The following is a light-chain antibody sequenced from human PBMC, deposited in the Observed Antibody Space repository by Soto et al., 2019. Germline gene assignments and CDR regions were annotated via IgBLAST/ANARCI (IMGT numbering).Light chain of an antibody. CDR1: QTISSW. V-gene: IGKV1-5*01. J-gene: IGKJ1*01. CDR2: DAS. CDR3: QQYNSYWT. Sequence: DINMYQSPSTLSASIGDRVTITFRASQTISSWLAWYQQKPGKAPKLLIYDASSLESGVPSRFSGSGSGTEFTLTISSLQPDDFATYYCQQYNSYWTFCQ.